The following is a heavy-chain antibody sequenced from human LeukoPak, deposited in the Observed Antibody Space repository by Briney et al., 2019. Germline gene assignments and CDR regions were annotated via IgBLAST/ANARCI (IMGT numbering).Heavy chain of an antibody. CDR1: GYTFTSYV. D-gene: IGHD5-24*01. J-gene: IGHJ5*02. CDR3: ARDKYPNDYNYWFDP. CDR2: ISAYNGNT. V-gene: IGHV1-18*01. Sequence: ASVKVSCKASGYTFTSYVISWVRQAPGQGLEWMGWISAYNGNTNYAQKLQGRVTMTTDTSTSTAYMELRSLRSDDTAVYYCARDKYPNDYNYWFDPWGQGTLVTVSS.